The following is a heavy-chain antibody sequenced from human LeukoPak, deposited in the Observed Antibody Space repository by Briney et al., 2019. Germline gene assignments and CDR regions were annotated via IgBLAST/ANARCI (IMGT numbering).Heavy chain of an antibody. V-gene: IGHV3-21*01. Sequence: GGSLRLSCAASGFTVSTYSMNWVRQAPGKGLEWVSSISAGSSYIYYADSVKGRFTISRDNAKNSLFLQMNSLRAEDTAVYYCARGGTTVVTDYGYWGQGTLVTVSS. CDR2: ISAGSSYI. D-gene: IGHD4-23*01. J-gene: IGHJ4*02. CDR1: GFTVSTYS. CDR3: ARGGTTVVTDYGY.